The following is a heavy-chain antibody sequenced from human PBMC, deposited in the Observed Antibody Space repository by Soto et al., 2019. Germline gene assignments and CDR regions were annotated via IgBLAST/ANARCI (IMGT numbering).Heavy chain of an antibody. CDR3: ACIWGLRNDSFDI. CDR2: IIPIFGTA. V-gene: IGHV1-69*13. D-gene: IGHD7-27*01. J-gene: IGHJ3*02. Sequence: ASVKVSCKASGGTFSSYAISWVRQAPGQGLEWMGGIIPIFGTANYAQKFQGRVTITADESTSTAYMELSSLRSEDTAVYYCACIWGLRNDSFDIWGQGTMVTVSS. CDR1: GGTFSSYA.